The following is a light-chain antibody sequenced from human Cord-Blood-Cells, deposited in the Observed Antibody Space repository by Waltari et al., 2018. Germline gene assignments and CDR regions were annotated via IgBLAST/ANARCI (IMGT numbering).Light chain of an antibody. CDR3: QQRSNWRIT. V-gene: IGKV3-11*01. J-gene: IGKJ5*01. CDR1: QSVSSY. CDR2: DAS. Sequence: EIVLTQSPATLSLSPGERATLSCRASQSVSSYLAWYQQKPGQAPRLLIYDASNRAPAIPARFSGSGSGTDFTLTISSLEPEDFAVYYCQQRSNWRITFGQGTRLEI.